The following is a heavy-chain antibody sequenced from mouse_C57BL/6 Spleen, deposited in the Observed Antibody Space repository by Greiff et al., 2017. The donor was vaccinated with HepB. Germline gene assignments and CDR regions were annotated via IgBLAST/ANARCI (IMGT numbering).Heavy chain of an antibody. CDR2: ISYDGSN. J-gene: IGHJ1*03. Sequence: EVKLQESGPGLVKPSQSLSLTCSVTGYSITSGYYWNWIRQFPGNKLEWMGYISYDGSNNYNPSLKNRISITRDTSKNQFFLKLNSVTTEDTATYYCAREDYGNHEVYFDVWGTGTTVTVSS. CDR1: GYSITSGYY. V-gene: IGHV3-6*01. D-gene: IGHD2-1*01. CDR3: AREDYGNHEVYFDV.